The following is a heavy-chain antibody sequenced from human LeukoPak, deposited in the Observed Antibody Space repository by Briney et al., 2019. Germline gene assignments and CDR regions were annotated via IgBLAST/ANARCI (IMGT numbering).Heavy chain of an antibody. D-gene: IGHD6-19*01. Sequence: PSETLSLTCTVSGGSISSSSYYWGWIRQPPGKGLEWIGSIYYSGSTYYNPSLKSRVTISVDTSKNQFSLKLSSVTAADTAVYYCATLLYSSGWWAVETVWGYWGQGTLVTVSS. CDR3: ATLLYSSGWWAVETVWGY. J-gene: IGHJ4*02. CDR1: GGSISSSSYY. V-gene: IGHV4-39*01. CDR2: IYYSGST.